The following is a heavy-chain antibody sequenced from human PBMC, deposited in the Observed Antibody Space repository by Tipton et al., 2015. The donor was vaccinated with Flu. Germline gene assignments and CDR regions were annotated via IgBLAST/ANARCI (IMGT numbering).Heavy chain of an antibody. J-gene: IGHJ4*02. CDR3: ARVRSYYDSSGYYYAFDY. Sequence: LRLSCTVSGGSISSGSYYWSWIRQPAGKGLEWIGRIYTSGSTNYNPSLKSRVTISVDTSKNQFPLKLSSVTAADTAVYYCARVRSYYDSSGYYYAFDYWGQGTLVTVSS. CDR1: GGSISSGSYY. D-gene: IGHD3-22*01. V-gene: IGHV4-61*02. CDR2: IYTSGST.